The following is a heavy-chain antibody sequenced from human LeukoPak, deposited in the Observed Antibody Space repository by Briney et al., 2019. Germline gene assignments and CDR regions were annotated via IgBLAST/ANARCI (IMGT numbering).Heavy chain of an antibody. CDR2: IHYSGIT. Sequence: SETLSLTCTVSGVSISSTDYYWGWIRQPPGKGLEWIGNIHYSGITYYNPSLKSRVTIPVDTSKNQFSLKLRSVTAADTAVYYCASSQHAVAAADSWFDPWGQGTLVTVSS. J-gene: IGHJ5*02. D-gene: IGHD6-13*01. CDR3: ASSQHAVAAADSWFDP. CDR1: GVSISSTDYY. V-gene: IGHV4-39*01.